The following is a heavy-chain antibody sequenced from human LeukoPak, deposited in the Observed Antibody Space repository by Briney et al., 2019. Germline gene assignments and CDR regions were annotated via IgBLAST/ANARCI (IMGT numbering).Heavy chain of an antibody. J-gene: IGHJ6*02. V-gene: IGHV3-74*01. D-gene: IGHD3-10*01. CDR3: ARDGPYYGSGIYPYYYYYGMDV. Sequence: GGSLRLSCAASGFTFSSNWMHWVRQAPGKGLVWVSRINEDGSTTNYADSVKGRFTISRDNSKNTLYLQMNSLRAEDTAVYYCARDGPYYGSGIYPYYYYYGMDVWGQGTTVTVSS. CDR1: GFTFSSNW. CDR2: INEDGSTT.